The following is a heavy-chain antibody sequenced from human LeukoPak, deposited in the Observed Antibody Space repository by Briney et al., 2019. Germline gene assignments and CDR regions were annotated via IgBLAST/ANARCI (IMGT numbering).Heavy chain of an antibody. CDR2: ISYDGSST. Sequence: GGSLRLSCVASGFTFSTYWMHWVRQAPGKGLVWVSRISYDGSSTNYADSVKGRFSISRDNAKNTVYLQMNSLRAEDTAVYYCARDQGSGWWAYWGQGTLVTVSS. CDR1: GFTFSTYW. J-gene: IGHJ4*02. CDR3: ARDQGSGWWAY. V-gene: IGHV3-74*01. D-gene: IGHD6-19*01.